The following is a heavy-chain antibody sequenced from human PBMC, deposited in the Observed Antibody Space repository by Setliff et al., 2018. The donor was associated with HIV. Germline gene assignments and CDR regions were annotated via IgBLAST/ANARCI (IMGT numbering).Heavy chain of an antibody. J-gene: IGHJ4*02. CDR3: ARGPRVSAAVVETPSAY. D-gene: IGHD6-19*01. CDR2: IDHTGSA. CDR1: GGSFSAYY. Sequence: PSETLSLTCAVSGGSFSAYYWTWIRQSPHKGLEWVGEIDHTGSAYYNPSLTSRVTISVDTSKNRFSLELSSVTAADMALYYCARGPRVSAAVVETPSAYWGQGTRVTVSS. V-gene: IGHV4-34*01.